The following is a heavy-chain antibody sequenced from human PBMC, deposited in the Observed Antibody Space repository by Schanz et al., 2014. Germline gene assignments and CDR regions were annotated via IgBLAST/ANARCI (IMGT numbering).Heavy chain of an antibody. CDR2: IGSSSTTM. Sequence: EVQLVESGGGLVEPGGSLGLSCAASGFTFFTYNMNWVRQAPGRGLEWISYIGSSSTTMYYADSVKGRFTISRDNAKNSLYLQMNSLRDEDTAVYYCARDHPHRGVTGYYNDVWGQGTSVTVSS. CDR3: ARDHPHRGVTGYYNDV. V-gene: IGHV3-48*02. D-gene: IGHD3-9*01. CDR1: GFTFFTYN. J-gene: IGHJ6*02.